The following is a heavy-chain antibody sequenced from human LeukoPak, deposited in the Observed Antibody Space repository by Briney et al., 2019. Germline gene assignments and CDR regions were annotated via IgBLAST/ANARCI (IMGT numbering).Heavy chain of an antibody. CDR1: GFTVSSKY. V-gene: IGHV3-48*03. J-gene: IGHJ6*03. CDR3: ARDATTELGTVYMDV. D-gene: IGHD4-17*01. CDR2: ISTSGSSI. Sequence: GGSLRLSCAASGFTVSSKYMSWVRQAPGKGLEWLSHISTSGSSIHYADSVKGRFTISRDNAKNSLYLQMNSLRVEDTAVYYCARDATTELGTVYMDVWGKGTTVTISS.